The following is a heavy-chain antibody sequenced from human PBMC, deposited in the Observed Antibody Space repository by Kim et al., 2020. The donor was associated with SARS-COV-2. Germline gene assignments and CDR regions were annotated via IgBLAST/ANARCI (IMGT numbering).Heavy chain of an antibody. CDR3: ARGIVDTAMVNFDY. CDR1: GFTFSSYS. Sequence: GGSLRLSCAASGFTFSSYSMNWVRQAPGKGLEWVSSISSSSSYIYYADSVKGRFTISRDNAKNSLYLQMNSLRAEDTAVYYCARGIVDTAMVNFDYWGQGTLVTVSS. CDR2: ISSSSSYI. D-gene: IGHD5-18*01. J-gene: IGHJ4*02. V-gene: IGHV3-21*01.